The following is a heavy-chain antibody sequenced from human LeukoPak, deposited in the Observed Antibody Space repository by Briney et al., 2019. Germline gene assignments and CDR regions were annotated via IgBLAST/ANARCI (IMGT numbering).Heavy chain of an antibody. CDR1: GFTFSSNA. V-gene: IGHV3-23*01. CDR2: ISGSGGST. D-gene: IGHD6-19*01. Sequence: GGSLRLSCEASGFTFSSNAMSWVRQAPGKGLEWASAISGSGGSTYYADSVKGRFTISRDNSKNTLYLQMNSLRAEDTAVYYCAKFIAVAGRYFDLWGRGTLVTVSS. CDR3: AKFIAVAGRYFDL. J-gene: IGHJ2*01.